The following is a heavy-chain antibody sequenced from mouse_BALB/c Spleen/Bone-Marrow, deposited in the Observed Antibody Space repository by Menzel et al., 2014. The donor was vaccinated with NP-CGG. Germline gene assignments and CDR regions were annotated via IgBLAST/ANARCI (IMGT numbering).Heavy chain of an antibody. V-gene: IGHV1-69*02. CDR1: GYAFTRYW. Sequence: QVQLQQSGAEVVKPGAPVKLSCKASGYAFTRYWMHWVRQRPGRGLEWIGKIDPSDSETHYNHEFKDKATLTVDKSSSTAYMQLSSLTSEDSAVYFCARSGGNYVAWFVYWGQGTLVTVSP. CDR2: IDPSDSET. CDR3: ARSGGNYVAWFVY. J-gene: IGHJ3*01. D-gene: IGHD2-1*01.